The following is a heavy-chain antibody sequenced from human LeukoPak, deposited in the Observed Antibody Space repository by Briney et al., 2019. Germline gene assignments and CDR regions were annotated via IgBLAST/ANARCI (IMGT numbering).Heavy chain of an antibody. CDR2: MNPNSGNT. V-gene: IGHV1-8*03. CDR1: GYTFTSYD. CDR3: ARNYDFWSGYYSVDY. D-gene: IGHD3-3*01. J-gene: IGHJ4*02. Sequence: ASVKVSCKASGYTFTSYDINWVRQATGQGLEWMGWMNPNSGNTGYAQKFQGRVTITRNTSISTAYMELSSLRSEDTAVYYCARNYDFWSGYYSVDYWGQGTLVTVSS.